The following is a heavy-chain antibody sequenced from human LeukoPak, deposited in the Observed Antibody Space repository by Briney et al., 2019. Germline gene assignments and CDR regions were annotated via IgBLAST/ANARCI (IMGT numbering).Heavy chain of an antibody. D-gene: IGHD3-22*01. J-gene: IGHJ4*02. CDR3: AKARLLTYYYDSSGYLFDY. CDR2: ISGSGGST. V-gene: IGHV3-23*01. Sequence: GGSLRLSCAASGFTFSSYAMSWVRQAPGKGLEWVSAISGSGGSTYYADSVKGRFTIYRDNSKNTLYLQMNSLRAEDTAVYYCAKARLLTYYYDSSGYLFDYWGQGTLVTVSS. CDR1: GFTFSSYA.